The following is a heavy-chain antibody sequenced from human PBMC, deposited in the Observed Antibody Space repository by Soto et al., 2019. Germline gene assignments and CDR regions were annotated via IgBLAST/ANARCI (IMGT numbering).Heavy chain of an antibody. CDR2: IKSKTDGGTT. CDR3: NKLLNLWFGESFPDYDYYYMDV. Sequence: GGSLRLSCAASGFTVANAYMSWVRQAPGRGLEWVGRIKSKTDGGTTDYAARVNDRFSISRDDSQNMVYLHINSLRTEDTAVYYCNKLLNLWFGESFPDYDYYYMDVWGKGTTVTVSS. CDR1: GFTVANAY. V-gene: IGHV3-15*01. D-gene: IGHD3-10*01. J-gene: IGHJ6*03.